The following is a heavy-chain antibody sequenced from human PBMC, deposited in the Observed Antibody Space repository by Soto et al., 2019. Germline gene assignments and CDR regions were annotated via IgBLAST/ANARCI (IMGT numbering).Heavy chain of an antibody. CDR1: GFTLSSYG. Sequence: QVQLVESGGGVVQPGRSLRLSGAASGFTLSSYGMHWVRQAPGKGLEWVALIWYDGSNKYYADSVEGRFTISRDNSKNTLYLQMNSLRAEDTAVYYCARGLDSVVTRLDYWGQGTLVTVSS. V-gene: IGHV3-33*01. J-gene: IGHJ4*02. CDR2: IWYDGSNK. D-gene: IGHD4-4*01. CDR3: ARGLDSVVTRLDY.